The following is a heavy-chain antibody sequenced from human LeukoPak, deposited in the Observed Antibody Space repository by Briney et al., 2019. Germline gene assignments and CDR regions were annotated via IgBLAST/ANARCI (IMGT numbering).Heavy chain of an antibody. Sequence: PSETLSLTCTVSGGSISSSSYYWGWIRQPPGKGLEWIGSIYYSGSTYYNPSLKSRVTISEDTSKNQFSLKLSSVTAADTAVYYCARYDAAVAGTFDYWGQGALVTVSS. J-gene: IGHJ4*02. D-gene: IGHD6-19*01. CDR2: IYYSGST. V-gene: IGHV4-39*01. CDR1: GGSISSSSYY. CDR3: ARYDAAVAGTFDY.